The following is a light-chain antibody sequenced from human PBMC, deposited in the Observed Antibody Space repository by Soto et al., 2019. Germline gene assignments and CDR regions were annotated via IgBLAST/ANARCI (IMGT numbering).Light chain of an antibody. CDR2: EVT. J-gene: IGLJ1*01. CDR1: SSEVGSYNL. V-gene: IGLV2-23*02. Sequence: QSVLNQPAPGSGSPGQSITISCTGTSSEVGSYNLVSWYQQHPGKAPKLMIYEVTKWPSGVSNRFSGSKSGNTASLTISGLQAEDEADYYCCSYAGSSTFYVFGTGTKVTVL. CDR3: CSYAGSSTFYV.